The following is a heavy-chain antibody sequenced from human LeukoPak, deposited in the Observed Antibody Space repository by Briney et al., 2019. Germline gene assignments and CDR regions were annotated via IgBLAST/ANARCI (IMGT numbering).Heavy chain of an antibody. V-gene: IGHV3-7*01. D-gene: IGHD1-26*01. J-gene: IGHJ4*02. CDR1: GFTFSSYW. CDR2: IKQDGSEK. CDR3: ARIYGVGAAGYYFDY. Sequence: GGSLRLSCAASGFTFSSYWMSWVRQAPGKGLEWVANIKQDGSEKYYVDSVEGRFTISRDNAKNSLYLQMNSLRAEDTAVYYCARIYGVGAAGYYFDYWGQGTLVTVSS.